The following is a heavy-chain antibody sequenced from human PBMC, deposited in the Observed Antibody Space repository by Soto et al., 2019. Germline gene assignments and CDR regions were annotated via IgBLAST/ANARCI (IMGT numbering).Heavy chain of an antibody. Sequence: GGSLRLSCAASGVTFSNAGMSWVRQAPGKGLEWVGRIKSKTDGGTTDYAAPVKGRFTISRDDSKNTLYLQMNSLKTEDTAVYYCTTEDCSGGSCYPRFDPWGQGTLVTVSS. CDR3: TTEDCSGGSCYPRFDP. D-gene: IGHD2-15*01. V-gene: IGHV3-15*01. J-gene: IGHJ5*02. CDR2: IKSKTDGGTT. CDR1: GVTFSNAG.